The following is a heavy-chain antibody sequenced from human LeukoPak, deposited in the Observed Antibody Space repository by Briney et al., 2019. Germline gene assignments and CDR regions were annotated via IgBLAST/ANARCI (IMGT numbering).Heavy chain of an antibody. CDR2: IIPIFGTA. CDR1: GYTFTGYY. Sequence: SVKVSCKASGYTFTGYYMHWVRQAPGQGLEWMGGIIPIFGTANYAQKFQGRVTITTDESTSTAYMELSSLRSEDTAVYYCARDLGYSYGRRRDYYYMDVWGKGTTVTVSS. CDR3: ARDLGYSYGRRRDYYYMDV. J-gene: IGHJ6*03. V-gene: IGHV1-69*05. D-gene: IGHD5-18*01.